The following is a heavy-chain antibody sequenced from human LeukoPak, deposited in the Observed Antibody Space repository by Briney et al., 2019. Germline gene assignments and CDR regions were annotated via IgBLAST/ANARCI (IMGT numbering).Heavy chain of an antibody. D-gene: IGHD3-16*01. CDR1: GGSINNYYWS. V-gene: IGHV2-5*02. J-gene: IGHJ4*02. CDR2: IYWDDDK. Sequence: TLSLTCTVSGGSINNYYWSWIRQHPGKALEWLALIYWDDDKRYSPSLKSRLTIIKDTSKNQLVLTMTNMAPVHTATYYCARRWGYNFDTWGEGTPVTVSS. CDR3: ARRWGYNFDT.